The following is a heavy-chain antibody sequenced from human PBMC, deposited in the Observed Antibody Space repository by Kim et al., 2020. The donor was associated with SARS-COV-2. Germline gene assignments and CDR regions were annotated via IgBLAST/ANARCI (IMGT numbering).Heavy chain of an antibody. J-gene: IGHJ6*02. CDR1: GFTFSSYG. Sequence: GGSLRLSCAASGFTFSSYGMHWVRQAQGKGLEWVAVISYDGSNKYYADSVKGRFTISRDNSKNTLYLQMNSLRAEDTAVYYCAKDLWFGESSYYYYGMDVWGQGTTVTVSS. D-gene: IGHD3-10*01. V-gene: IGHV3-30*18. CDR3: AKDLWFGESSYYYYGMDV. CDR2: ISYDGSNK.